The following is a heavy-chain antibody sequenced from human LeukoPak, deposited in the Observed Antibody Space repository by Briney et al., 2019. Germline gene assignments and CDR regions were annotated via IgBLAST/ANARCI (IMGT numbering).Heavy chain of an antibody. CDR3: ARAGRGQIYDY. Sequence: GASVKVSFKSSGYTFTGYYMHWVRLPPGPGLEWMGWINPNSGGTNYAQKFQGRVTMIRDTSISTAYMELSRLRADATAVYYCARAGRGQIYDYWGQGTLVTVSS. J-gene: IGHJ4*02. CDR2: INPNSGGT. D-gene: IGHD3-10*01. CDR1: GYTFTGYY. V-gene: IGHV1-2*02.